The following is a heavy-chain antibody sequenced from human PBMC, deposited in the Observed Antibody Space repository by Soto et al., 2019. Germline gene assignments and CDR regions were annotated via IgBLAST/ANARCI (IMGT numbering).Heavy chain of an antibody. CDR2: ISAYNGNT. J-gene: IGHJ5*02. Sequence: ASVKVSCKASGYTFTSYGISWVRQAPGQGLEWMGWISAYNGNTNYAQKLQGRVTMTTDTSTSTAYMELRSLRSDDTAVYYCARDNPPELTGDGKGWFDPWGQGTLVTVSS. CDR1: GYTFTSYG. D-gene: IGHD7-27*01. V-gene: IGHV1-18*01. CDR3: ARDNPPELTGDGKGWFDP.